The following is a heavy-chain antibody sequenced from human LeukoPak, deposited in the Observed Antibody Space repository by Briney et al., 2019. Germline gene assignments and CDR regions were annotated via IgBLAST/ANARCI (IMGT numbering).Heavy chain of an antibody. D-gene: IGHD6-13*01. Sequence: PSETLSLTCTVSGGSISSYYRSWIRQPAGKGLEWIGRIYTSGSTNYNPSLKSRVTMSVDTSKNQFSLKLSSVTAADTAVYYGARECTIAAAGICYYYYYGMDVWGQGTTVTVSS. J-gene: IGHJ6*02. CDR2: IYTSGST. CDR3: ARECTIAAAGICYYYYYGMDV. CDR1: GGSISSYY. V-gene: IGHV4-4*07.